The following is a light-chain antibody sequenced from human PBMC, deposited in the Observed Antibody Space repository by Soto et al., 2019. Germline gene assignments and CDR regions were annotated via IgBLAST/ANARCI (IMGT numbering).Light chain of an antibody. CDR1: SSNIGAGYD. CDR2: GNS. Sequence: QSVLTQPPSVSGAPGQRVTISCTGSSSNIGAGYDVHWYQQLPGTAPKLLIYGNSNRPSGVPDRFSGSKSGTSASLAITGLEAEDESDYYCQSYDSSRSEGVVFGGGTKLTVL. J-gene: IGLJ2*01. V-gene: IGLV1-40*01. CDR3: QSYDSSRSEGVV.